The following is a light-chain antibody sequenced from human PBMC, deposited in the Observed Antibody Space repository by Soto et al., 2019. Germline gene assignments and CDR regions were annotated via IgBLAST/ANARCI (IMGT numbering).Light chain of an antibody. CDR3: AAWDDSLNGYV. CDR2: SND. V-gene: IGLV1-44*01. Sequence: QSARTQPPSASGTPGQRVTISCSGSNSNIGSNSVNWYQQLPGTAPKLLIYSNDRRPSGVPDRFSGSKSGTSASLAISGLQSEDEADYYCAAWDDSLNGYVFGTGTKVTVL. CDR1: NSNIGSNS. J-gene: IGLJ1*01.